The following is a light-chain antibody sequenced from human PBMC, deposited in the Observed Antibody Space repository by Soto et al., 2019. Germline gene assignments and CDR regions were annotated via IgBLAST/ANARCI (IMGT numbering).Light chain of an antibody. CDR2: EVS. V-gene: IGLV2-14*01. Sequence: QSALTQPASVSGSPGQSITISCTGTSGDVGGYNYVSWYQQHPGKAPKLMIYEVSPRPSGVYNRFSGSKSGNTASLTISGLQAEDEADYFCSSYTRISTVLFGGGTKLTVL. CDR3: SSYTRISTVL. CDR1: SGDVGGYNY. J-gene: IGLJ2*01.